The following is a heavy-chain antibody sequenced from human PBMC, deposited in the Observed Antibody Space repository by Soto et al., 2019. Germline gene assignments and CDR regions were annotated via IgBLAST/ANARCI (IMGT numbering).Heavy chain of an antibody. CDR2: IYYSGST. CDR1: GGSISSSSYY. Sequence: SETLSLTCTVSGGSISSSSYYWGWIRQPPGKGLEWIGSIYYSGSTYYNPSLKSRVTISVDTSKNQFSLKLSSVTAADTAVYYCTVESYYFGGTDYYYGMDVWGQGTTVTVSS. V-gene: IGHV4-39*01. CDR3: TVESYYFGGTDYYYGMDV. J-gene: IGHJ6*02. D-gene: IGHD3-10*01.